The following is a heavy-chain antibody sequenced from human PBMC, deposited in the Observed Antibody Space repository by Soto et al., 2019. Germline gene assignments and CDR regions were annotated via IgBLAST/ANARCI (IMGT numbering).Heavy chain of an antibody. CDR2: INPNSGGT. CDR3: ARARSGPQTNFDY. J-gene: IGHJ4*02. D-gene: IGHD2-15*01. Sequence: ASVKVSCKASGYTFTGYYMHWVRQAPGQGLEWMGWINPNSGGTNYAQKFQGWVTMTRDTSISTAYMELSRLRSDDTAVYYCARARSGPQTNFDYGGQGTLVTVPS. V-gene: IGHV1-2*04. CDR1: GYTFTGYY.